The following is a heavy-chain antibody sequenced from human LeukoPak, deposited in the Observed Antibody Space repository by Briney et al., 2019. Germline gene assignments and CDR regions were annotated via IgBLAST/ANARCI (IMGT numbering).Heavy chain of an antibody. CDR2: INPSGIT. Sequence: SETLSLTCVVYGGSFSGYYWGWIRQPPGKGLEWIGDINPSGITNYNQSLKSRVTISADTPKNQFSLRLSSVTAADTAVYYCARGSRWSGEKVGYFDRWGQGNLVTVSS. V-gene: IGHV4-34*01. J-gene: IGHJ4*02. CDR3: ARGSRWSGEKVGYFDR. D-gene: IGHD3-10*01. CDR1: GGSFSGYY.